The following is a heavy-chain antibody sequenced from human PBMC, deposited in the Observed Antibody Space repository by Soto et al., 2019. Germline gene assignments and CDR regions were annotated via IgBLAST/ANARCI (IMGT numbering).Heavy chain of an antibody. D-gene: IGHD1-26*01. J-gene: IGHJ4*02. CDR3: ARWGSGSYYDY. CDR2: ISGSGDST. Sequence: EVQLLESGGGLVQPGGSLRLSCAASGFTFSSYAMRWVRQAPGKGLEWVSAISGSGDSTYYADSVKGRFTISRDNSKNTLYLQMNSLRGEDTAVYHCARWGSGSYYDYWGQGTLVTVSS. CDR1: GFTFSSYA. V-gene: IGHV3-23*01.